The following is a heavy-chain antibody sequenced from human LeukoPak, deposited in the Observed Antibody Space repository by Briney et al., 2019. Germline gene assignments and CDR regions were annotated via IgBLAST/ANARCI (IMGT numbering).Heavy chain of an antibody. CDR2: INPNSGVT. CDR1: GYTFTGYY. J-gene: IGHJ4*02. V-gene: IGHV1-2*02. CDR3: ARTAYCSSTSCLDY. D-gene: IGHD2-2*01. Sequence: ASVKASCKASGYTFTGYYMHWVRQAPGQGLEWMGWINPNSGVTNYAQKFQGSVTMTRDTSITTGYMELSRLRSDDTAVYYCARTAYCSSTSCLDYWGQGTLVTVSS.